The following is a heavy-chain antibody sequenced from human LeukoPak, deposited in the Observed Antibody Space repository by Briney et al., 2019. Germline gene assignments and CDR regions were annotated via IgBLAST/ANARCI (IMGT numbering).Heavy chain of an antibody. D-gene: IGHD5-24*01. J-gene: IGHJ4*02. CDR1: GGSISSHY. Sequence: SETLSLTCTASGGSISSHYWSWIRQPPGKGLEWIGYIYYSGSTNYNPSLKSRVTISVDTSKNQFSLKLSSVTAADTAVYYCARATDGYNHDYWGQGTLVTVSS. V-gene: IGHV4-59*11. CDR2: IYYSGST. CDR3: ARATDGYNHDY.